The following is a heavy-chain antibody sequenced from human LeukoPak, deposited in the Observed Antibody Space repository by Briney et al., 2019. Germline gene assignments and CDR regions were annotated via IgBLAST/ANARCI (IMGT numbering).Heavy chain of an antibody. Sequence: ASVRVSCKASGYTFTSYDINWVRQATGQGLEWMGWMNPNSGNSGYAQKFQGRVTMTRNTSISTAYMELSSLRSEDTAVYYCAVDKRPEYEYWSGRHNWFDPWGQGTLVTVSS. CDR1: GYTFTSYD. CDR3: AVDKRPEYEYWSGRHNWFDP. J-gene: IGHJ5*02. CDR2: MNPNSGNS. D-gene: IGHD3-3*01. V-gene: IGHV1-8*02.